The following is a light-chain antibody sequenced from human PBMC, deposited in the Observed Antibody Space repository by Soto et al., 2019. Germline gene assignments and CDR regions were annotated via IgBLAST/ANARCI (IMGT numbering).Light chain of an antibody. CDR2: DVS. J-gene: IGLJ1*01. Sequence: QSVLTQPASGSGFPGQSITISYTGTSSDVGGYNYVSWYQHHPGKAPKLMIFDVSNRPSGVSNRFSGSKSGNTASLTIPGLQPEDEADYYCSSYTTSNTRQIVFGTGTKVTVL. CDR1: SSDVGGYNY. CDR3: SSYTTSNTRQIV. V-gene: IGLV2-14*03.